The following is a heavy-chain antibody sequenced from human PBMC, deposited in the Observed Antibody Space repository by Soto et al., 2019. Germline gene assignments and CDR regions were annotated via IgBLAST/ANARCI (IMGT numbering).Heavy chain of an antibody. D-gene: IGHD6-6*01. V-gene: IGHV3-30*18. J-gene: IGHJ6*02. CDR2: ISYDGSNK. CDR3: AKAFRAARYYYYGMDV. Sequence: PGGSLRLSCAASGFTFSSYGMHWVRQAPGKGLEWVAVISYDGSNKYYADSVKGRFTISRDNSKNTLYLQMNSLRAEDTAVYYCAKAFRAARYYYYGMDVWGQGTTVTVSS. CDR1: GFTFSSYG.